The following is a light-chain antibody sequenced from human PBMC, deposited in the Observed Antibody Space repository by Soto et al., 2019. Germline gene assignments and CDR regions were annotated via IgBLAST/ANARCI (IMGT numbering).Light chain of an antibody. V-gene: IGKV1-5*01. Sequence: DIQMTQSPSTLPASVGDRVTITCRASQSISSWLAWYQQKPGKAHKXLIYDASSLKSGVPSRFSGSGSGTDFTLTISSLQSEDFAVYDCQQYNNWPWTFGQGTKVDI. CDR3: QQYNNWPWT. J-gene: IGKJ1*01. CDR2: DAS. CDR1: QSISSW.